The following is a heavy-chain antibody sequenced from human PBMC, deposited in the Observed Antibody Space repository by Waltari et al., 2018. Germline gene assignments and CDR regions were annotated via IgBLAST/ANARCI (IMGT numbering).Heavy chain of an antibody. J-gene: IGHJ2*01. CDR3: ARVLTSRDCSSTSCQNWYFDL. Sequence: QVQLQESGPGLVKPSETLSLTCTVSGGSISSYYWSWIRQPPGKGLGWIGYIYYSGSTNYNPSLKSRVTISVDTSKNQFSLKLSSVTAADTAVYYCARVLTSRDCSSTSCQNWYFDLWGRGTLVTVSS. CDR2: IYYSGST. V-gene: IGHV4-59*01. CDR1: GGSISSYY. D-gene: IGHD2-2*01.